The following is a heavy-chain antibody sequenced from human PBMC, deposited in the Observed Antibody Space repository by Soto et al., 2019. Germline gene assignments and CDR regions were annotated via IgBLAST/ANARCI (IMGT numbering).Heavy chain of an antibody. V-gene: IGHV1-69*13. J-gene: IGHJ6*02. D-gene: IGHD6-6*01. Sequence: SVKVSCKASGGTFSSYAISWVRQAPGQGLEWMGGIIPIFGTANYAQTFQGRVTITADESTSTAYMELSSLRSEDTAVYYCARSRDYSSSSRYYGMDVWGQGTTVTVSS. CDR2: IIPIFGTA. CDR3: ARSRDYSSSSRYYGMDV. CDR1: GGTFSSYA.